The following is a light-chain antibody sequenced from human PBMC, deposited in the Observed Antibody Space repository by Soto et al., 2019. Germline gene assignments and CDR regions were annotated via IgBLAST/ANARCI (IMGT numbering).Light chain of an antibody. CDR3: QQYNMWPRT. CDR2: GAS. Sequence: EIVMRQSPATLSVSPGERATLSCRASQSLGTNLAWFQQKPGQAPRLLIHGASTRATGTPARFSGSGSGTEFTLTISSLPSEDFAVYYCQQYNMWPRTFGQGTKVDIK. V-gene: IGKV3-15*01. CDR1: QSLGTN. J-gene: IGKJ1*01.